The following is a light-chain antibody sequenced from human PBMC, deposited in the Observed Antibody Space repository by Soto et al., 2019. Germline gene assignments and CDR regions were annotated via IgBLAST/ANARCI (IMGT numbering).Light chain of an antibody. V-gene: IGKV3-20*01. CDR2: GAS. CDR3: PQYGSSPLT. CDR1: QCVRISS. Sequence: IVLTQSPGTLSWSPGQRATLSCSASQCVRISSLAWYQQKPGQAPRLLIYGASSKATGIPDRFSGIGSGTDFTITISRLELEYFAVYYCPQYGSSPLTFGGGKKVELK. J-gene: IGKJ4*01.